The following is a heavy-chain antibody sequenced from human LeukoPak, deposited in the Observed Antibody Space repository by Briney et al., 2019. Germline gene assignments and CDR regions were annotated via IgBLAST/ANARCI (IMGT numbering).Heavy chain of an antibody. CDR2: IYTSGST. D-gene: IGHD6-13*01. CDR3: ARSAAGSSPFYYYYNMDV. CDR1: GGSISSYY. Sequence: SETLSLTCTVSGGSISSYYWSWIRQPPGKGLEWVGYIYTSGSTNYNPSLKSRVTISVDTSKNQFSLKLSSVTAADTAVYYCARSAAGSSPFYYYYNMDVWGKGTTVTVSS. J-gene: IGHJ6*03. V-gene: IGHV4-4*09.